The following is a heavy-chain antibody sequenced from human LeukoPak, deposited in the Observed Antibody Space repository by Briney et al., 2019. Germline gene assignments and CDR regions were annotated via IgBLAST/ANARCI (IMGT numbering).Heavy chain of an antibody. J-gene: IGHJ6*03. CDR3: ARDKANYYYYYYMDV. V-gene: IGHV1-8*03. CDR2: MNPNSGNT. CDR1: GYTFTSYD. Sequence: ASVNVSSKASGYTFTSYDINWVPQATGQGLEGMGWMNPNSGNTGYAQKFQGRVTITRNTSISTVYMELSSLRSEDTAVYYCARDKANYYYYYYMDVWGKGTTATVSS.